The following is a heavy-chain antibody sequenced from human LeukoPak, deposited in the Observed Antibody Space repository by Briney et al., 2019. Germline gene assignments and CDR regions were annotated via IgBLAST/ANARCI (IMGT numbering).Heavy chain of an antibody. V-gene: IGHV3-21*01. CDR1: GFTFSSYS. Sequence: GGSLRLSCAASGFTFSSYSTNWVRQAPGKGLEWVSSISSSSSYIYYADSVKGRFTISRDNAKNSLYLQMNSLRAEDTAVYYCAREPFDAFDIWGQGTMVTVSS. J-gene: IGHJ3*02. CDR3: AREPFDAFDI. CDR2: ISSSSSYI.